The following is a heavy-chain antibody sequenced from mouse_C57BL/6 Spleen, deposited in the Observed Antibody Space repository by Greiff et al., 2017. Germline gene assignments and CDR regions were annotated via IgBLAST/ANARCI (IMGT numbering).Heavy chain of an antibody. V-gene: IGHV5-17*01. CDR1: GFTFSDYG. D-gene: IGHD2-5*01. Sequence: DVMLVESGGGLVKPGGSLKLSCAASGFTFSDYGMHWVRQAPEKGLEWVAYISSGSSTIYYADTVKGRFTISRDNAKNTLFLQMTSLRSEDTAMYYCARDSNPLDYWGQGTTLTVSS. J-gene: IGHJ2*01. CDR3: ARDSNPLDY. CDR2: ISSGSSTI.